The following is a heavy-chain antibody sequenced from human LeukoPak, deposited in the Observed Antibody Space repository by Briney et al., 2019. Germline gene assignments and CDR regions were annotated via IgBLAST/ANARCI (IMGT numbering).Heavy chain of an antibody. CDR2: FDPEDGET. D-gene: IGHD3-10*01. CDR3: ATDLRITMVRGVYFDY. V-gene: IGHV1-24*01. J-gene: IGHJ4*02. Sequence: ATVKVSCKVSGYTLTELSMHWVRQAPGKGLEWMGGFDPEDGETIYEQKFQGRVTMTEDTSTDTAYMELSSLRSEDTAVYYCATDLRITMVRGVYFDYWGQGTLVTVSS. CDR1: GYTLTELS.